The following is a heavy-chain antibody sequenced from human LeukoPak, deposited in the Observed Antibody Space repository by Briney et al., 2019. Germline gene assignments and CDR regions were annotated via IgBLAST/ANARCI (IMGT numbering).Heavy chain of an antibody. V-gene: IGHV3-23*01. CDR1: GFTFSSYA. D-gene: IGHD5-24*01. CDR3: AKDHLVGSPRWYYGMDV. J-gene: IGHJ6*02. Sequence: GGSLRLSCAASGFTFSSYAMSWVRQAPGKGLEWVSAISGSGGSTYYADSVKGRFTISRDNSKNTLYLQMNSLRAEDTAVYYCAKDHLVGSPRWYYGMDVWGQGTTVTVSS. CDR2: ISGSGGST.